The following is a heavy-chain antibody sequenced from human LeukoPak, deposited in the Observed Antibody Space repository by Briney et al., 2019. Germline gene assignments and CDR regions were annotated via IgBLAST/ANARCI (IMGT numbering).Heavy chain of an antibody. D-gene: IGHD1-26*01. CDR2: IYSGGST. CDR3: ARGAKWAYYFDY. V-gene: IGHV3-53*01. J-gene: IGHJ4*02. Sequence: PGGSLRLSCAASGFTVSSNYMSWVRQAPGKGLEWVSVIYSGGSTYYADSVKGRFTISRDKSKNTLYLHMNSLTAEDTAVYYCARGAKWAYYFDYWGQGTLVTVSS. CDR1: GFTVSSNY.